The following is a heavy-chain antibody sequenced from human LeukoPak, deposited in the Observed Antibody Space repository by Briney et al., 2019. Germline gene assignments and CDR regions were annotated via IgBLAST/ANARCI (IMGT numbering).Heavy chain of an antibody. V-gene: IGHV3-30*02. CDR1: GFTFSSYG. J-gene: IGHJ4*02. D-gene: IGHD3-22*01. Sequence: GGSLRLSCAASGFTFSSYGMHRVRQAPGKGLEWVAFIRYDGSNKYYADSVKGRFTISRDNSKNTLYLQMNSLRAEDTAVYYCAAPSMIVVVTAPDYWGQGTLVTVSS. CDR2: IRYDGSNK. CDR3: AAPSMIVVVTAPDY.